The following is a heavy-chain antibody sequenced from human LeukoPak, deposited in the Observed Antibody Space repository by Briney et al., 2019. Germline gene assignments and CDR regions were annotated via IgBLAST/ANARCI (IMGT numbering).Heavy chain of an antibody. Sequence: GGSLRLSCAASGFTFNNYGMHWVRQAPGKGLEWLAAISYDGSDKYHADSVKGRFTISRDNAKNSLYLQMNSLRAEDTAVYHCATGGLYSSGDYWGQGTLVTVSS. V-gene: IGHV3-30*03. CDR3: ATGGLYSSGDY. D-gene: IGHD6-19*01. J-gene: IGHJ4*02. CDR1: GFTFNNYG. CDR2: ISYDGSDK.